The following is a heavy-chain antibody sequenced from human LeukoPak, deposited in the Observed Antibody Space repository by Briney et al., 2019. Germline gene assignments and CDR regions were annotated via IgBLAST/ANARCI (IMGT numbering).Heavy chain of an antibody. Sequence: SETLSLTCTVSGVSLSSCNYYWRRMRQPPGKGLEWIGNIHSSGSTYYNPSLKSRVTISVDTSKNQFSLKLSSVTAADTAVYYCARRRGGSSEVDFWGQGTVVTVS. CDR2: IHSSGST. CDR3: ARRRGGSSEVDF. CDR1: GVSLSSCNYY. D-gene: IGHD6-6*01. V-gene: IGHV4-39*01. J-gene: IGHJ4*02.